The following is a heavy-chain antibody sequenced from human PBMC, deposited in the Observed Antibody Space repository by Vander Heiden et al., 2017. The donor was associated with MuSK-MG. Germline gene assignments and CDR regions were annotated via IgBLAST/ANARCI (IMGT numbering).Heavy chain of an antibody. CDR2: ISSSSSYI. D-gene: IGHD3-22*01. V-gene: IGHV3-21*03. Sequence: EVQLVESGGGLVKPGGSLRLSCAASGFTFSSYSMNWVRQAPGKGLEWVSSISSSSSYIYYADSVKGRFTISRDNAKNSLYLQMNSLRAEDTAVYYCATDSSGYYEVDYFQHWGQGTLVTVSS. CDR3: ATDSSGYYEVDYFQH. CDR1: GFTFSSYS. J-gene: IGHJ1*01.